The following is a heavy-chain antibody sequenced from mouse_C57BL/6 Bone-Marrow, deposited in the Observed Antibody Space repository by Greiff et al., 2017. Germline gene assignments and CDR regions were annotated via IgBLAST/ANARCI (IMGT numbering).Heavy chain of an antibody. Sequence: EVMLVESEGGLVQPGSSMKLSCTASGFTFSDYYMAWVRQVPEKGLEWVANINYDGSSTYYLDSLKSRFIISRDNAKNILYLQMSSLKSEDTATYYCARGGYYSNYGAMDYWGQGTSVTVSS. CDR1: GFTFSDYY. V-gene: IGHV5-16*01. CDR3: ARGGYYSNYGAMDY. D-gene: IGHD2-5*01. J-gene: IGHJ4*01. CDR2: INYDGSST.